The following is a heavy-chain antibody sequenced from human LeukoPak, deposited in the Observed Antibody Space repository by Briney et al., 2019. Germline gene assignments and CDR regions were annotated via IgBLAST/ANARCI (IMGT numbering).Heavy chain of an antibody. V-gene: IGHV3-33*01. CDR3: ARGLPYVLRYFDWFY. D-gene: IGHD3-9*01. CDR2: IWYDGSNK. J-gene: IGHJ4*02. CDR1: GFTFSSYG. Sequence: PGGSLRLSCAASGFTFSSYGMHWVRQAPGKGLEWVAVIWYDGSNKYYADSVKGRFTISRDNSKNTLYLQMNSLRAEDTAVYYCARGLPYVLRYFDWFYWGQGTLVTVSS.